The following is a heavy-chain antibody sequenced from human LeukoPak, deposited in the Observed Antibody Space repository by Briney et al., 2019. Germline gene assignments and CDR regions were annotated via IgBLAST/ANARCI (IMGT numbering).Heavy chain of an antibody. CDR3: ARGVYCSGGSCQGYYFDY. CDR1: GFTFSSYS. CDR2: ISSSSSYI. Sequence: GGSMRLSCAASGFTFSSYSMNWVRQAPGKGLEWVSSISSSSSYIYYADSVKGRFTISRDNAKNSLYLQMNSLRAEDTAVYYCARGVYCSGGSCQGYYFDYWGQGTLVTVSS. D-gene: IGHD2-15*01. V-gene: IGHV3-21*01. J-gene: IGHJ4*02.